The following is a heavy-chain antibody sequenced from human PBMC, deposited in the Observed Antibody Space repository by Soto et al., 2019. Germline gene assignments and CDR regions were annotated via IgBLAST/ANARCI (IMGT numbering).Heavy chain of an antibody. CDR1: GFSFSDYE. J-gene: IGHJ6*02. D-gene: IGHD3-10*01. CDR3: TRGAGFFYGVDV. Sequence: GGSLRLSGAASGFSFSDYEMNWVRQAPGRGLEWIAHISFSGSTIYYADSVKGRFSISRDNSKNFLYLQMSGLRADDSAVYYCTRGAGFFYGVDVWGLGTTVTVSS. V-gene: IGHV3-48*03. CDR2: ISFSGSTI.